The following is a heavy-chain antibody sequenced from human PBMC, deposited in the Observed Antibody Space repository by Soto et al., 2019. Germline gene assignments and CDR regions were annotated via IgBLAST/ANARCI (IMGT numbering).Heavy chain of an antibody. CDR3: AKDVR. Sequence: EVHLVESGEAWVRLGGSLSLSGQASDSTFVTHGMSWVRQAPGKGREGVANIKGDGSEKYYVDSVKGRFTISRDNAKNSLYLQMNSLRVEDTALYYCAKDVRWGQGTLVTVSS. CDR2: IKGDGSEK. J-gene: IGHJ4*02. V-gene: IGHV3-7*05. CDR1: DSTFVTHG.